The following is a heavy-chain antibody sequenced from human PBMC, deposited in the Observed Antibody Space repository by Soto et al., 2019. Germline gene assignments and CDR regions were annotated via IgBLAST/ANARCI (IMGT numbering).Heavy chain of an antibody. J-gene: IGHJ4*02. CDR3: ARDIGVGPAGFDY. V-gene: IGHV3-48*03. CDR2: ISSGGSSI. Sequence: GGSLRLSCAASGFTFSSYEMNLVLQAPGKGLEWVSHISSGGSSIYYADSVKGRFTISRDNAKNSVYLQMNSLRAEDTAVYYCARDIGVGPAGFDYWGQGTLVTVSS. CDR1: GFTFSSYE. D-gene: IGHD2-2*01.